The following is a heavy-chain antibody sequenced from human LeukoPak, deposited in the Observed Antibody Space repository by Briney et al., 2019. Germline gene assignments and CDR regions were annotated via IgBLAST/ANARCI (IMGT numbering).Heavy chain of an antibody. CDR2: ISGSGGST. D-gene: IGHD5-18*01. V-gene: IGHV3-23*01. Sequence: GGSLRLSCAASGFTFSSYAMSWARQAPGKGLEWVSAISGSGGSTYYADSVKGRFTISRDNSKNTLYLQMNSLRAEDTAVYYCTKGTIWLPFDYWGQGALVTVSS. CDR3: TKGTIWLPFDY. J-gene: IGHJ4*02. CDR1: GFTFSSYA.